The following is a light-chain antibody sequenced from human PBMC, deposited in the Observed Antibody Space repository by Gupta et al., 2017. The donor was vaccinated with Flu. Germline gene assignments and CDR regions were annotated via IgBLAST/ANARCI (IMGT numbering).Light chain of an antibody. CDR1: QGIRNE. V-gene: IGKV1-6*01. J-gene: IGKJ2*02. CDR2: GAS. Sequence: PSSLSASVGDRVTITCRASQGIRNELGWYQQKPGKAPKLLIYGASTLESGVPSRFSGSGSGTDFTLTINSLQPEDFATYYCRQDYNYRRTFGQGTKLEIK. CDR3: RQDYNYRRT.